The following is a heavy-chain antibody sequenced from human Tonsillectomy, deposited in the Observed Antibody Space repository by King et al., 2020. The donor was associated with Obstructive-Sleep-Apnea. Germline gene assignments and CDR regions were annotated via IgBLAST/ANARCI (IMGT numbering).Heavy chain of an antibody. Sequence: VQLVESGGGVVQPGRSLRLSCAASGFTFSNYGMHWVRQAPGKGLEWVAFIRYDGGNKYYADSVKGRFTISGDNSKNTLYLQMNSLRAEDTAVYYCAKNSGGGDWAPFDYWGQGTLVTVSS. V-gene: IGHV3-30*02. D-gene: IGHD2-21*02. J-gene: IGHJ4*02. CDR1: GFTFSNYG. CDR3: AKNSGGGDWAPFDY. CDR2: IRYDGGNK.